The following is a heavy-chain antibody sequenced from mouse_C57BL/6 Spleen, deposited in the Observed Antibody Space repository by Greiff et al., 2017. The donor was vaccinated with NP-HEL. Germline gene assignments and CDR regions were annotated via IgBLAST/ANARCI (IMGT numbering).Heavy chain of an antibody. J-gene: IGHJ3*01. CDR3: TTDGNFAWFAY. D-gene: IGHD2-1*01. CDR1: GFNIKDDY. V-gene: IGHV14-4*01. CDR2: IDPENGDT. Sequence: DVQLQESGAELVRPGASVKLSCTASGFNIKDDYMHWVKQRPEQGLEWIGWIDPENGDTEYASKFQGKATITADTSSNTAYLQLSSLTSEDTAVYYCTTDGNFAWFAYWGQGTLVTVSA.